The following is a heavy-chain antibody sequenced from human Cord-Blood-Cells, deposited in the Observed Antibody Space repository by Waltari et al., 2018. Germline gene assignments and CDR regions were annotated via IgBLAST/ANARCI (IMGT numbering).Heavy chain of an antibody. J-gene: IGHJ3*02. CDR3: ARVQLGYCSSTSCYAFDI. D-gene: IGHD2-2*01. CDR2: IYSGGST. Sequence: EVQLVESGGGLIQPGGSLRLSCAASGFTVSSNYMSWVRQAPGKGLEWVSVIYSGGSTYYADSVKGRFTISRDNSKNTLYLQMNSLRAEDTAVYYCARVQLGYCSSTSCYAFDIWGQGTMVTVSS. V-gene: IGHV3-53*01. CDR1: GFTVSSNY.